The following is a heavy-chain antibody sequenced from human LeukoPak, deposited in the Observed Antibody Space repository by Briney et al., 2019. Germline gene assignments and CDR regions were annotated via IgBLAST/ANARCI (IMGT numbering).Heavy chain of an antibody. D-gene: IGHD6-13*01. V-gene: IGHV3-48*01. CDR1: GFIVSSYS. CDR2: ISSSSGST. Sequence: PGGSLRLSCAAAGFIVSSYSMNWVRQAPGKGLEWLSYISSSSGSTFYADSVQGRFTISRDKAKNSLYLEMNSLRVEDTALYYCAREMTGYTSSATDYWGQGTLVTVSS. CDR3: AREMTGYTSSATDY. J-gene: IGHJ4*02.